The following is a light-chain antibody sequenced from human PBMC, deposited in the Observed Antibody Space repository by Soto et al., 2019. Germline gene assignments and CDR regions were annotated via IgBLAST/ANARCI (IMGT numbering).Light chain of an antibody. Sequence: QSALTQPPSASGSPGQSVTISCTGTSSDVGGYNYVSWYQQHPGKAPKVITYDVSKRPSGVPDRFSGSKSGNTASLTVSGLQAEDEADYYCGSHAGSSAVFGGGTKLTVL. CDR1: SSDVGGYNY. CDR2: DVS. CDR3: GSHAGSSAV. V-gene: IGLV2-8*01. J-gene: IGLJ2*01.